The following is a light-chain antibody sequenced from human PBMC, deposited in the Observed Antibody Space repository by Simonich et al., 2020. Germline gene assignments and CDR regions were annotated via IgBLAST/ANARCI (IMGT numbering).Light chain of an antibody. CDR3: QQYYSTPFT. CDR1: QSVLYSSNNKNY. V-gene: IGKV4-1*01. J-gene: IGKJ3*01. CDR2: WAS. Sequence: DIVMTQSPDSLAVSLGERATINCKSNQSVLYSSNNKNYLAWYQQKPGQPPKLLIYWASTRESGVPDRCSGSGSGTDFTLTISSLQAEDVAVYYCQQYYSTPFTFGPGTKVDIK.